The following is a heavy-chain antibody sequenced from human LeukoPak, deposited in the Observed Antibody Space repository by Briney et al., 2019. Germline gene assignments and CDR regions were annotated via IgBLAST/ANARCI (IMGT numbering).Heavy chain of an antibody. V-gene: IGHV3-30*02. CDR1: GFTFLSYG. CDR3: AKGVVVVPAKYYFDY. Sequence: GGSLRLSCAASGFTFLSYGMHWVRQAPGKGLEWVAFIRYDGSNKYYADSVKGRFTISRDNSKNTLYLQMNSLRAEDTAVYYCAKGVVVVPAKYYFDYWGQGTLVTVSS. CDR2: IRYDGSNK. D-gene: IGHD2-15*01. J-gene: IGHJ4*02.